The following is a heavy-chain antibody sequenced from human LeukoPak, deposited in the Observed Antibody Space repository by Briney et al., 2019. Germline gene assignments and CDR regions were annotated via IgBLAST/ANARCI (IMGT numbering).Heavy chain of an antibody. CDR3: AGGLRITMVRGVPRGDDY. CDR1: GFTVSSNY. Sequence: GGSLRLSCAASGFTVSSNYMSWVRQAPGKGLEWVSVIYSGGSTYYADSVKGRFTISRDNSKNTLYLQMNSLRAEDTAVYYCAGGLRITMVRGVPRGDDYWGQGTLVTVSS. CDR2: IYSGGST. J-gene: IGHJ4*02. D-gene: IGHD3-10*01. V-gene: IGHV3-66*01.